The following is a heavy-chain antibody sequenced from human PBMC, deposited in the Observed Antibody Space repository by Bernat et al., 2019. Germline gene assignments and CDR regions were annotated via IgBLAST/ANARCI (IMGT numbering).Heavy chain of an antibody. D-gene: IGHD4-17*01. Sequence: VQLLESGGDLVQPGGSLRLSCAASGFTFNSYGMSWVRQAPGKGLEWVSTISASSGRTYYADSVKGRFTISRDNSKNTLHLQMSSLRAEDTAVYYCAKVRAPNGDYAGPIDYWGQGALVTVSS. CDR3: AKVRAPNGDYAGPIDY. CDR2: ISASSGRT. CDR1: GFTFNSYG. V-gene: IGHV3-23*01. J-gene: IGHJ4*02.